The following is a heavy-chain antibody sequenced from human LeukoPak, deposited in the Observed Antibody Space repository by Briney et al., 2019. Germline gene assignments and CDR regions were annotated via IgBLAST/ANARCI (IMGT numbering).Heavy chain of an antibody. Sequence: ASVKVSCKASGYTFTSYDINWVRQATGQGLEWMGWMNPNSGNTGYAQKFQGRVTMTRNTSISTAYMELSSLRSEDTAVYYCARGGAYYYDSSGTNLDYWGQGTLVTASS. D-gene: IGHD3-22*01. CDR3: ARGGAYYYDSSGTNLDY. J-gene: IGHJ4*02. CDR2: MNPNSGNT. V-gene: IGHV1-8*01. CDR1: GYTFTSYD.